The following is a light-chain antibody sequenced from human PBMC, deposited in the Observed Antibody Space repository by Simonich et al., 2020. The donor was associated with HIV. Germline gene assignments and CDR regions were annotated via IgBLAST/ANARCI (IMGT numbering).Light chain of an antibody. Sequence: ETVLTQSPATLSLSPGERAPRSCRDSQSVSSDLAWYQQKPGQAPRLLLYDASNRATGIPARFSGIGSGTDFTLIISSLESEDFAVYYCQQRSNWITFGQGTRLEIK. V-gene: IGKV3-11*01. CDR2: DAS. CDR1: QSVSSD. CDR3: QQRSNWIT. J-gene: IGKJ5*01.